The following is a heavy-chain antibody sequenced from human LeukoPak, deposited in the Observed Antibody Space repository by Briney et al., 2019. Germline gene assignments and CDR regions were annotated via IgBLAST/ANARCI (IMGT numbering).Heavy chain of an antibody. CDR2: IYYSGST. Sequence: SETLSLTCTVSGGSISSSSYYWGWIRQPPGKGLEWIGSIYYSGSTYYNPSLKSRVTISVDTSKNQFSLKLSSVTAADTAVYYCARGSGKKEAARRAAFDIWGQGTMVTVSS. CDR1: GGSISSSSYY. J-gene: IGHJ3*02. D-gene: IGHD6-6*01. CDR3: ARGSGKKEAARRAAFDI. V-gene: IGHV4-39*07.